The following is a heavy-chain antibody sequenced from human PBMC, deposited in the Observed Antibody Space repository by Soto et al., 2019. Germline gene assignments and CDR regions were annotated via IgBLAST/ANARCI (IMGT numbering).Heavy chain of an antibody. D-gene: IGHD4-17*01. J-gene: IGHJ2*01. V-gene: IGHV3-33*01. Sequence: QVQLVESGGGVVQPGRSLRLSCAASGFTFSSYGMHWVRQAPGKGLEWVAVIWYDGSNKYYADSVKGRFTISRDNSKNTLYLKMNSLRAEDTAVYYCASSYGDLDWYFDLWGRGTLVTVSS. CDR1: GFTFSSYG. CDR3: ASSYGDLDWYFDL. CDR2: IWYDGSNK.